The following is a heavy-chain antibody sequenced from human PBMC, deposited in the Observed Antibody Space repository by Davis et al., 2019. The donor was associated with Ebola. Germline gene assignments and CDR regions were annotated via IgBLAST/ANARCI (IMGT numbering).Heavy chain of an antibody. J-gene: IGHJ5*02. Sequence: SETLSLTCAVYGGSFSGYYWSWIRQPPGKGLDWIGEINHSGSTNYNPSLKSRVTISVDTSKNQFSLKLSSVTAADTAVYYCARGIGSVTARFDPWGQGTLVTVSS. CDR1: GGSFSGYY. V-gene: IGHV4-34*01. CDR2: INHSGST. CDR3: ARGIGSVTARFDP. D-gene: IGHD5/OR15-5a*01.